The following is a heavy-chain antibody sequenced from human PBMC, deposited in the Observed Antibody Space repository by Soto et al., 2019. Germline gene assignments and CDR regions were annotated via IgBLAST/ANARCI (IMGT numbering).Heavy chain of an antibody. Sequence: VGSLRLSCAASGFTFSSYAMHWVRQAPGKGLEWVAVISYDGSNKYYADSVKGRFTISRDNSKNTLYLQMNSLRAEDTAVYYCARSGSYFYYYYYGMDVWGQGTTVTVSS. CDR3: ARSGSYFYYYYYGMDV. V-gene: IGHV3-30-3*01. CDR2: ISYDGSNK. D-gene: IGHD1-26*01. J-gene: IGHJ6*02. CDR1: GFTFSSYA.